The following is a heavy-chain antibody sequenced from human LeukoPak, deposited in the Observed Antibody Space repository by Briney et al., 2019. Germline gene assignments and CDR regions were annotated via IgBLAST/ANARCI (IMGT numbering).Heavy chain of an antibody. CDR1: GFIFSNYA. Sequence: GGSLRLSCAASGFIFSNYAMHWVRQAPGKGLEWVALISSDGSKIYYADSVKGRFTISRDNAKNSVYLQMNSLRAEDTAVYYCARDTSGCPHDYWGQGTLVTVSS. CDR3: ARDTSGCPHDY. V-gene: IGHV3-30*04. D-gene: IGHD6-19*01. CDR2: ISSDGSKI. J-gene: IGHJ4*02.